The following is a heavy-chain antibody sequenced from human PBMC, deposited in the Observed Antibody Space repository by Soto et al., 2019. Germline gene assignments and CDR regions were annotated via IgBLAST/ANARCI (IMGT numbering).Heavy chain of an antibody. V-gene: IGHV3-21*06. J-gene: IGHJ6*02. CDR3: ARVAAAGCMDV. Sequence: GGSLRLSCAASGFTFTRYSMNWVRQAPGKGLEWVSSISSTTNYIYYGDSMKGRFTISRDDAKNSLNLEMNSLRAEDTAVYYCARVAAAGCMDVWGQGTTVTVSS. D-gene: IGHD6-13*01. CDR2: ISSTTNYI. CDR1: GFTFTRYS.